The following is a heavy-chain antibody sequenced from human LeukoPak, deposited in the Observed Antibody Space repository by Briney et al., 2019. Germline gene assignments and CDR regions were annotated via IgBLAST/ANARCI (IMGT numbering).Heavy chain of an antibody. V-gene: IGHV3-23*01. CDR1: GFTFRFYA. Sequence: GGSLRLSCAGSGFTFRFYAMTWVRLAPGKGLEWVSGISGDASVSRHADSVKGRFNISRDNSKNTLYLQLNGLRVEDTAIYYCAKAYSSSLYDDAFHIWGQGTMVTVSP. CDR3: AKAYSSSLYDDAFHI. D-gene: IGHD6-13*01. J-gene: IGHJ3*02. CDR2: ISGDASVS.